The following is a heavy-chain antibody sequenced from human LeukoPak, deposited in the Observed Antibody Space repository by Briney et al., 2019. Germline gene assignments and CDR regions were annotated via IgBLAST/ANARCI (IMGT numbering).Heavy chain of an antibody. CDR2: INWNGGTI. CDR1: GFTFEDFA. CDR3: AKDYCGGDSCFVDY. D-gene: IGHD2-21*01. Sequence: GGSLRLSCAASGFTFEDFAMHWVRQAPGKGLEWVSLINWNGGTIAYADSVKGRFTISRDNARNSLYLQMNSLRPEDTALYYCAKDYCGGDSCFVDYWGQGTLVTVSS. J-gene: IGHJ4*02. V-gene: IGHV3-9*01.